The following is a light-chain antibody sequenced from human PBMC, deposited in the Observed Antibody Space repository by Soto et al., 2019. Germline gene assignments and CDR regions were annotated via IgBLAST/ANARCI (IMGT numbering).Light chain of an antibody. V-gene: IGKV3-20*01. J-gene: IGKJ1*01. CDR1: QSVSSSY. CDR2: GAS. Sequence: EIVLTQSPGTLSLSPGERATLSCRASQSVSSSYLAWYQQKPGQAPRLLIYGASSRATGIPDRFSGSESGTDFTLTISRLEPEDFAVYYSQQYGSSHRTFGQGTKVEIK. CDR3: QQYGSSHRT.